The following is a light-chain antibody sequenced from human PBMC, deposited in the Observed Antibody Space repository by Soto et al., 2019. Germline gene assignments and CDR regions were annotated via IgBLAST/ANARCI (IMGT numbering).Light chain of an antibody. CDR3: CSYAGSVV. J-gene: IGLJ2*01. Sequence: QAVVTQPASVSGSPGQSITISCTGTSSDVGSYNLVSWYQQHPGKAPKLMIYEVSKRPPGVSNRFSGSKSGNTASLTISGLQAEDEADYYCCSYAGSVVFGGGTKLTVL. CDR2: EVS. V-gene: IGLV2-23*02. CDR1: SSDVGSYNL.